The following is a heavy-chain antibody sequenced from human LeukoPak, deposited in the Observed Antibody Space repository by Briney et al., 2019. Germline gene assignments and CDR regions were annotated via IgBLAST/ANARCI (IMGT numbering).Heavy chain of an antibody. D-gene: IGHD2/OR15-2a*01. V-gene: IGHV5-51*01. CDR2: ICPGDADT. Sequence: GESLKISCKGSGYTFTSNSIDWVRQMPGKGLEWMGIICPGDADTRYSPSFQGQVTISADKSISTVYLQWSSLEASDTAMYYCARLSSPTTGFTYWGQGTLVTVSS. J-gene: IGHJ4*02. CDR1: GYTFTSNS. CDR3: ARLSSPTTGFTY.